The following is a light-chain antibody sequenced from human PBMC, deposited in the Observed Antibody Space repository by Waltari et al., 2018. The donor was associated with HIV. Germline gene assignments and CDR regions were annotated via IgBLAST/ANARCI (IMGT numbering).Light chain of an antibody. CDR2: EVI. CDR3: CSYAGTYTYVL. Sequence: QSALTQPRPVSGSPGQSVTISCTGTSSDVGGYDSVSWYLQHPGQVPKLLIYEVIKRPSGVPDRFSGSKSGNTASLTISGLQTEDEADYFCCSYAGTYTYVLFGGGTKLTVL. J-gene: IGLJ3*02. CDR1: SSDVGGYDS. V-gene: IGLV2-11*01.